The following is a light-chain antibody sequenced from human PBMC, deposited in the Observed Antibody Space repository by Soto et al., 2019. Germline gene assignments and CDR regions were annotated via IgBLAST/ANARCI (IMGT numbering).Light chain of an antibody. V-gene: IGKV4-1*01. CDR3: HQYFRSPLT. CDR1: QSVFSHSKNRNH. J-gene: IGKJ4*01. CDR2: GAT. Sequence: DILLTEPPDSLAVYLPARATVTCKSNQSVFSHSKNRNHLSWYQQKPGQPPKLLIYGATTRESGVPDRFSGSGSGTDFTLTVSGLQAEDVAIYYCHQYFRSPLTFGGGTKVDIK.